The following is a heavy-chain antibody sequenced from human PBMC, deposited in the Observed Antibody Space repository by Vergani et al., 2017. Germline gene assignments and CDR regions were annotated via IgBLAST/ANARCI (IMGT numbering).Heavy chain of an antibody. J-gene: IGHJ5*02. CDR2: ISAYNGNA. CDR1: GYTFTSYG. CDR3: ARGKGPYGGSYYRSALDWFDP. Sequence: QVQLVQSAAEVKTPGASVKVSCNASGYTFTSYGISCVRPAPGQGLGWMGWISAYNGNANNAQKLQVRVTMTTDTSTSTAYMELRSLRSDDTAVYYCARGKGPYGGSYYRSALDWFDPWGQGTLVTVSS. D-gene: IGHD1-26*01. V-gene: IGHV1-18*01.